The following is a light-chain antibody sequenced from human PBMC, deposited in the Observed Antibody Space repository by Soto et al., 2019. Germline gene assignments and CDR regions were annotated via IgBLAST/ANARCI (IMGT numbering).Light chain of an antibody. CDR1: QSVSSSY. CDR2: AAS. Sequence: EFVLTQSPGTLSLSPGERATLSCRASQSVSSSYFAWYQQKPGQAPRLLIYAASSRAPGIPDRFSGSGSGTDFTLTISRLGPEDFAVYYCQQYDGTPPWTFGQGTKVDIK. CDR3: QQYDGTPPWT. V-gene: IGKV3-20*01. J-gene: IGKJ1*01.